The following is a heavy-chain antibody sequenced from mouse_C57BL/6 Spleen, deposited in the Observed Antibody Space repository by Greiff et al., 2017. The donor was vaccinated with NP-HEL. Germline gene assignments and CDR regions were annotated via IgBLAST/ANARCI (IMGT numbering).Heavy chain of an antibody. D-gene: IGHD2-14*01. J-gene: IGHJ4*01. CDR1: GYSITSGYY. V-gene: IGHV3-6*01. CDR3: AYALIAMDY. CDR2: ISYDGSN. Sequence: EVKLMESGPGLVKPSQSLSLTCSVTGYSITSGYYWNWIRQFPGNKLEWMGYISYDGSNNYNPSLKNRISITRDTSKNQFFLKLNSVTTEDTATYYCAYALIAMDYWGQGTSVTVSS.